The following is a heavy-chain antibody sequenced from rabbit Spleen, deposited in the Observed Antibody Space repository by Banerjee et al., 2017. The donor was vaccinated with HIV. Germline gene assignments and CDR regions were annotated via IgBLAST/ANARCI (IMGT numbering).Heavy chain of an antibody. CDR3: ARDTGTSFSTYGMDL. CDR1: GFSFNEFSFNGGYD. V-gene: IGHV1S45*01. J-gene: IGHJ6*01. Sequence: QEQLVESGGGLVKPGGSLTLTCKASGFSFNEFSFNGGYDMCWVRQAPGKGLEWVACAYSGSSGSTYSATWAKGRFTISKTSSTTVTLQMTSLTAADTATYFCARDTGTSFSTYGMDLWGQGTLVTVS. D-gene: IGHD8-1*01. CDR2: AYSGSSGST.